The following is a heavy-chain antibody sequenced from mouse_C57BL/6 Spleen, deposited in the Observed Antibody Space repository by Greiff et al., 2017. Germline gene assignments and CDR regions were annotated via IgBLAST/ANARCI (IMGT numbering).Heavy chain of an antibody. CDR2: INPSSGYT. CDR3: ARGAYGNLLFDY. CDR1: GYTFTSYW. V-gene: IGHV1-7*01. D-gene: IGHD6-5*01. J-gene: IGHJ2*01. Sequence: VQLQQSGADLAKPGASVKLSCKASGYTFTSYWMHWVNQRPGQGLEWIGYINPSSGYTKYNQKFKDKATLTADKSSSTAYLQLSSLTYEDSAVYYCARGAYGNLLFDYWGQGTMLTVSA.